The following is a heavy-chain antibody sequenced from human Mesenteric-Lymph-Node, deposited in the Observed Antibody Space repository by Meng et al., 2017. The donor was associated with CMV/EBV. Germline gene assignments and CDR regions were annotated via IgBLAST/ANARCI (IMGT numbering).Heavy chain of an antibody. Sequence: GSLRLSCTVSGGSVSSGSYYWSWIRQPPGKGLEWIGYIYYSGSTNYNPSLKSRVTISVDTSKNQFSLKLSSVTAADTAVYYCARGPFWSGSEYFQHWGQGTLVTVSS. D-gene: IGHD3-3*01. CDR1: GGSVSSGSYY. V-gene: IGHV4-61*01. CDR2: IYYSGST. J-gene: IGHJ1*01. CDR3: ARGPFWSGSEYFQH.